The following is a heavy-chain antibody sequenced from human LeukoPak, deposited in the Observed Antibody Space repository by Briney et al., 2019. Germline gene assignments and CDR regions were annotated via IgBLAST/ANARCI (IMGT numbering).Heavy chain of an antibody. CDR1: GYTFTSYG. Sequence: ASVKVSCKASGYTFTSYGISWVRQAPGQGLEWMGWISAYNGNTNYAQKLQGRVTMTTDTSTSTAYVELRSLRSDDTAVYYCARDYPSGRVYYYYYGMDVWGQGTTVTVSS. V-gene: IGHV1-18*01. CDR2: ISAYNGNT. CDR3: ARDYPSGRVYYYYYGMDV. J-gene: IGHJ6*02.